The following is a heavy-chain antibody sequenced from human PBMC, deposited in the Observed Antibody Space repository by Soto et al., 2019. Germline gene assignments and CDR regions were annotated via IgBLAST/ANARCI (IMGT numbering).Heavy chain of an antibody. CDR1: GYTFTSYD. D-gene: IGHD2-2*01. J-gene: IGHJ6*02. CDR2: MNPNSGNT. Sequence: ASVKVSCKASGYTFTSYDINWVRQATGQGLEWMGWMNPNSGNTGYAQKFQGRVTMTRNTSISTAYMELSSLRSEDTAVYYCARGGYCSSTSCFRGYYYYGMDVWGQGTTVTVSS. CDR3: ARGGYCSSTSCFRGYYYYGMDV. V-gene: IGHV1-8*01.